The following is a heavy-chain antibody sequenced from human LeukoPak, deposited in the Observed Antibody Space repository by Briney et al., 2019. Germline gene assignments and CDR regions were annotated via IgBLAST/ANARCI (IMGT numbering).Heavy chain of an antibody. J-gene: IGHJ4*02. Sequence: SETLSLTCTVSGGSISSYYWSWIRQPAGKGLEWIGRIYTSGSTNYNPSLKSRVTMSVDTSKNQFSLKLSSVTAADTAVYYCARDWDILTGYNFDYWGQGTLVTVSS. CDR2: IYTSGST. CDR1: GGSISSYY. V-gene: IGHV4-4*07. CDR3: ARDWDILTGYNFDY. D-gene: IGHD3-9*01.